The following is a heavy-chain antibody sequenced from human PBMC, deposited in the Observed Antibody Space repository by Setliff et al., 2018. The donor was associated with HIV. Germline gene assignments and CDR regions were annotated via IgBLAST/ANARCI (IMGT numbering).Heavy chain of an antibody. V-gene: IGHV4-31*03. CDR2: IYYSETT. D-gene: IGHD3-9*01. Sequence: PSETLSLTCTVSGGSISSGGYYWSWIRQHPGKGLEWIGFIYYSETTYYNPPLKSRVNISVDTSKNQFSLNLRSVTAADTAVYYCARTPAGYSDPLWGHWGQGTLVTVSS. CDR3: ARTPAGYSDPLWGH. CDR1: GGSISSGGYY. J-gene: IGHJ1*01.